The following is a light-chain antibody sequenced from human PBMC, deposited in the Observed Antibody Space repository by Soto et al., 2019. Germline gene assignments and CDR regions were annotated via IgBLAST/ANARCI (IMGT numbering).Light chain of an antibody. J-gene: IGLJ3*02. Sequence: QSALTQPASVSGSPGQSITISCTGTSSDIGGYNYVSWYQHHPGKAPKLIIFEVTHRPSGVPDRFSGSKSGNTASLTISGLQSEDEGDYYCSSFTTTTPWVFGGGTKLTVL. V-gene: IGLV2-14*01. CDR1: SSDIGGYNY. CDR2: EVT. CDR3: SSFTTTTPWV.